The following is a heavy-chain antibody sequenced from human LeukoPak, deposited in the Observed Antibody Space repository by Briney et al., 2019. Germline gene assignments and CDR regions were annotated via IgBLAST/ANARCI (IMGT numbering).Heavy chain of an antibody. Sequence: SETLSLACAVYGGSFSNYYWSWIRQSPGKGLEWIGEINDSGTINYNPSLMSRVTVSVDKSKNQFSLKLSSATAADTAVYYCARRWNYGRNYYIDVWGKGATVSVSS. CDR2: INDSGTI. J-gene: IGHJ6*03. D-gene: IGHD1-7*01. V-gene: IGHV4-34*01. CDR1: GGSFSNYY. CDR3: ARRWNYGRNYYIDV.